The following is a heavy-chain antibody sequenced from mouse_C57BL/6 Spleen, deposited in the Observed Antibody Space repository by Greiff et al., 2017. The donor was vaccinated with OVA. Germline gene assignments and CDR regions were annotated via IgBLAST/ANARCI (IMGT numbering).Heavy chain of an antibody. CDR1: GYTFTSYV. CDR3: ARSGELRLRLVDY. V-gene: IGHV1-14*01. CDR2: IYPYNDGT. D-gene: IGHD3-2*02. Sequence: VQLKESGPELVKPGASVKMSCKASGYTFTSYVMHWVKQKPGQGLEWIGYIYPYNDGTKYNEKFKGKATLTSDKSSSTAYMELSSLTSEDSAVYYCARSGELRLRLVDYWGQGTTLTVSS. J-gene: IGHJ2*01.